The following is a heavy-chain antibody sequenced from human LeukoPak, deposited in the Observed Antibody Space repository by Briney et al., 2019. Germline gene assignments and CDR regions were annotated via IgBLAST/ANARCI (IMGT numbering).Heavy chain of an antibody. CDR1: GFTVSSNY. CDR3: ARDRGSSWYEDDAFDI. D-gene: IGHD6-13*01. V-gene: IGHV3-66*01. CDR2: IYSGGST. J-gene: IGHJ3*02. Sequence: GGSLRLSCAASGFTVSSNYMSWVRQAPGKGLEWVSVIYSGGSTYYADSVKGRFTISRDNSKNTLYLQMNSLRAEDTAVYYCARDRGSSWYEDDAFDIWGQGTMVTVSS.